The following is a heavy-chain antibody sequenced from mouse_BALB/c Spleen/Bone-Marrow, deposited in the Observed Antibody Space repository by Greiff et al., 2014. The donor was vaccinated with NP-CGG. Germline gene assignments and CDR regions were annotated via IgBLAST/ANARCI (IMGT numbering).Heavy chain of an antibody. V-gene: IGHV1S135*01. J-gene: IGHJ4*01. CDR1: GYSFTDYN. Sequence: EVKLPESGPELVKPGASVKVSCKASGYSFTDYNMYWVKQSHGKSLEWIGYIDPYNGGTSYNQKFKGKATLTVDKSSSTAFVHLNSLTSEDSAVYYCASYHSSGYAMDYWGQGTSVTVSS. CDR3: ASYHSSGYAMDY. D-gene: IGHD3-1*01. CDR2: IDPYNGGT.